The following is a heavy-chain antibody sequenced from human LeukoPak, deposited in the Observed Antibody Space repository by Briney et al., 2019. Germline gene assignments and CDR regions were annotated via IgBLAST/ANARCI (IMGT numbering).Heavy chain of an antibody. J-gene: IGHJ3*02. CDR1: GFTFSSYD. CDR2: IDTACDT. D-gene: IGHD6-25*01. V-gene: IGHV3-13*01. Sequence: GGSLRLSCAASGFTFSSYDMHWVRQATGKGLDLVSAIDTACDTYYPGSVKGRFTISRENAKNSLYLQMNSLRAGDTAVYYCARVLTVRSGGYDAFDIWGQGTMVTVSS. CDR3: ARVLTVRSGGYDAFDI.